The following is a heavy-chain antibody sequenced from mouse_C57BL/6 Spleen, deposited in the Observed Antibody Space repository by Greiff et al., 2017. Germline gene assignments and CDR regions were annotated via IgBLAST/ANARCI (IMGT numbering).Heavy chain of an antibody. CDR1: GYTFTSYW. CDR2: IDPSDSYT. D-gene: IGHD2-4*01. Sequence: VQLQQSGAELVKPGASVKLSCKASGYTFTSYWMQWVNQRPGQGLAWIGEIDPSDSYTNYNQTFTGKATWTVDTSSSTAYLQLSSLTSDDSACYYCARRVDYDVGRYFDYWGQGTTLTVSS. J-gene: IGHJ2*01. V-gene: IGHV1-50*01. CDR3: ARRVDYDVGRYFDY.